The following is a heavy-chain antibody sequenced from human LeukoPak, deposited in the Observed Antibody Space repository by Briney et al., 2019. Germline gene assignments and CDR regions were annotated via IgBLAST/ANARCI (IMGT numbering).Heavy chain of an antibody. CDR3: AIVGDAFDI. D-gene: IGHD3-16*01. Sequence: SETLSLTCAVYGGSFSGYYWSWIRQPPGKGLEWIGYIYYSGSTNYNPSPKSRVTISVDTSKNQFSLKLSSVTAADTAVYYCAIVGDAFDIWGQGTMVTVSS. V-gene: IGHV4-59*01. J-gene: IGHJ3*02. CDR1: GGSFSGYY. CDR2: IYYSGST.